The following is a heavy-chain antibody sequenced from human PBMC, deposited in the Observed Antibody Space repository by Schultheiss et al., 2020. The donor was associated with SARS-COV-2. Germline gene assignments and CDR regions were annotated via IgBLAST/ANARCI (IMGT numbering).Heavy chain of an antibody. J-gene: IGHJ5*02. CDR2: ISSSGSTI. D-gene: IGHD3-22*01. V-gene: IGHV3-11*01. CDR1: GFTVSSNY. CDR3: ARSDSSGYYYGDWFDP. Sequence: GGSLRLSCAASGFTVSSNYMSWVRQAPGKGLEWVSYISSSGSTIYYADSVKGRFTISRDNAKNSLYLQMNSLRAEDTAVYYCARSDSSGYYYGDWFDPWGQGTLVTVSS.